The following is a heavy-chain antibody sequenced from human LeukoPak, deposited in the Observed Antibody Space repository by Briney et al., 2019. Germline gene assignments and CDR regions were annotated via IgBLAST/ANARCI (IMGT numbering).Heavy chain of an antibody. CDR3: AREDGDQDAFDI. V-gene: IGHV4-59*01. CDR1: GGSIGSYY. J-gene: IGHJ3*02. Sequence: SETLSLTCAVSGGSIGSYYWSWVRQPPGKGLEWIAYIDYSGSTRYNSSLESRLTMSVDTSKNQFSLKLTSVTPADTAVYYCAREDGDQDAFDIWGQGTMVTVSS. D-gene: IGHD2-21*02. CDR2: IDYSGST.